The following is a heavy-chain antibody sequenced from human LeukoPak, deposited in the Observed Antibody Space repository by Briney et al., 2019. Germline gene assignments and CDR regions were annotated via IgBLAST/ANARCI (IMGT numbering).Heavy chain of an antibody. CDR2: IYYSGST. CDR3: AGLVVAATTVDH. D-gene: IGHD2-15*01. V-gene: IGHV4-31*03. Sequence: PSQTLSLTCTVSGGSISSGGYYWSWIRQHPGKGLEWIGYIYYSGSTYYNPSLKSRVTISVDTSKNQFSLKLSSVTAADMAVYYCAGLVVAATTVDHWGQGTLVTVSS. J-gene: IGHJ4*02. CDR1: GGSISSGGYY.